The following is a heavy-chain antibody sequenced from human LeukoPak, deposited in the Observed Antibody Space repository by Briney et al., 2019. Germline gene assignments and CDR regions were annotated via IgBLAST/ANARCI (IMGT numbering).Heavy chain of an antibody. CDR1: GGSISNYY. V-gene: IGHV4-4*07. CDR2: INTSGST. CDR3: ARDLGYCSGGRCDDY. J-gene: IGHJ4*02. D-gene: IGHD2-15*01. Sequence: SETLSLTCTVSGGSISNYYWSWIRQPAGKGLEWIGRINTSGSTNCNPSLKSRVTISVDTSKNQFSLKLSSVTAADTAVYYCARDLGYCSGGRCDDYWGQGTLVTVSS.